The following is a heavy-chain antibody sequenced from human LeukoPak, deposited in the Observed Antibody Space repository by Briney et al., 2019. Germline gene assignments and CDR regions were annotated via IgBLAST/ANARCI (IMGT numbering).Heavy chain of an antibody. CDR1: GFVFNNYP. D-gene: IGHD3-22*01. Sequence: GGSLRLSCAASGFVFNNYPMSWVRQAPGRGLVWVSRLNIDGSSTSYADSVKGRFTISRDNAKDTLYLRMNSLRAEDTAVYYCARAYYDTTGPPGYWGQGTLVTVSS. CDR2: LNIDGSST. V-gene: IGHV3-74*01. CDR3: ARAYYDTTGPPGY. J-gene: IGHJ4*02.